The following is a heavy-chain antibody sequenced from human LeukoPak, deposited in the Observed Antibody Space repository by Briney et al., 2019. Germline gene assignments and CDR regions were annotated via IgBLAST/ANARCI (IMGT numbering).Heavy chain of an antibody. Sequence: GGSLRLSCAASGFTFSSYWMSWVRQAPGKGLEGVANKKPDGSQTYCVDSVKGRFNISRDNAKNSLNLQMSSLRAEDTAVYYCARGDYYYDSSTYFNDAFDIWGQGTMVTVSS. V-gene: IGHV3-7*01. CDR2: KKPDGSQT. CDR3: ARGDYYYDSSTYFNDAFDI. D-gene: IGHD3-22*01. CDR1: GFTFSSYW. J-gene: IGHJ3*02.